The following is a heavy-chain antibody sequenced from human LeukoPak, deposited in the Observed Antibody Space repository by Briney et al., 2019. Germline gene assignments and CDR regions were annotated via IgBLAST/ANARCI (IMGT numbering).Heavy chain of an antibody. Sequence: GGSLRLSCAASGFAASSNYMSWVRQAPGKGLEWVSVIYSGGSTYYADSVKGRFTISRDNSKNTLYLQMNSLRAEDTAVYYCASAAYYDFWSGYYFSEYFQHWGQGTLVTVSS. CDR3: ASAAYYDFWSGYYFSEYFQH. CDR2: IYSGGST. V-gene: IGHV3-53*05. D-gene: IGHD3-3*01. J-gene: IGHJ1*01. CDR1: GFAASSNY.